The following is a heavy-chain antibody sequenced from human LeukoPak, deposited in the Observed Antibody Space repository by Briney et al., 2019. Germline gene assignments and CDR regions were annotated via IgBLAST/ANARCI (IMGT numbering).Heavy chain of an antibody. D-gene: IGHD1-26*01. CDR3: AKDQVLGIVGATYY. V-gene: IGHV3-30*02. CDR1: GFTFSSYG. J-gene: IGHJ4*02. Sequence: GGSLRLSCAASGFTFSSYGMHWVRQAPGKGLEWVAFIRYDGSNKYYADSVKGRFTISRDNSKNALYLQMNSLRAEDTAVYYCAKDQVLGIVGATYYWGQGTLVTVSS. CDR2: IRYDGSNK.